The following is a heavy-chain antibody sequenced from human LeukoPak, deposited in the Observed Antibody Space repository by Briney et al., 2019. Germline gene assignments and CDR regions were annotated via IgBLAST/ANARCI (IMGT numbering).Heavy chain of an antibody. CDR3: ATPSRRSGWSLD. D-gene: IGHD6-19*01. CDR2: INHSGST. CDR1: GGSSSGYY. V-gene: IGHV4-34*01. Sequence: SETLSLTCAVYGGSSSGYYWSWIRQPPGKGLEWIGEINHSGSTNYNPSLKSRVTISVDTSKNQFSLKLSSVTAADTAVYYCATPSRRSGWSLDWGQGTLVTVSS. J-gene: IGHJ4*02.